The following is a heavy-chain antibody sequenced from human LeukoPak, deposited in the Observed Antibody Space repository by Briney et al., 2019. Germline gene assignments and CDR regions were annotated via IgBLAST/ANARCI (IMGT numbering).Heavy chain of an antibody. J-gene: IGHJ6*02. CDR3: ARGAAHCGGDCFTYYYGMDV. CDR1: GGSISSYY. Sequence: ASETLSLTCTVSGGSISSYYWSWIRQPPGKGLEWIGYIYYSGSTNYNPSLKSRVTISVDTSKNQFSLKLSSVTAADTAVYYCARGAAHCGGDCFTYYYGMDVWGQGTTVTVSS. V-gene: IGHV4-59*01. CDR2: IYYSGST. D-gene: IGHD2-21*02.